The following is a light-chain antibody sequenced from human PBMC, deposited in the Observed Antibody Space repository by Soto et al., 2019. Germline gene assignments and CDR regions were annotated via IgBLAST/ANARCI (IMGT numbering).Light chain of an antibody. J-gene: IGKJ4*01. CDR3: HQRSNWPPLT. V-gene: IGKV3-11*01. Sequence: EIVLTQSPATLSLSPGERATLSCRASQSVGGYLDWYQQKPGQAPRLLIYDASNRASGIPARFSGSGSGTAFPLTISSLEPEDLAVYYCHQRSNWPPLTFGGGTKVEIK. CDR1: QSVGGY. CDR2: DAS.